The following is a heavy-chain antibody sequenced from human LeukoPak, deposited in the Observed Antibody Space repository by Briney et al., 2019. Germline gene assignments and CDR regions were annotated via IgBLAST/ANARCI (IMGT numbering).Heavy chain of an antibody. V-gene: IGHV3-74*01. D-gene: IGHD1-1*01. J-gene: IGHJ4*02. Sequence: GGSLRLSCAASGFTFSSYWMHWVRHAPGKGLVWVSRINSDGSSTSYADSVKGRFTISRDNAKNTLYLQMNSLRAEDTAVYYCARERKYDSNFDYWGQGTLVTVSS. CDR2: INSDGSST. CDR1: GFTFSSYW. CDR3: ARERKYDSNFDY.